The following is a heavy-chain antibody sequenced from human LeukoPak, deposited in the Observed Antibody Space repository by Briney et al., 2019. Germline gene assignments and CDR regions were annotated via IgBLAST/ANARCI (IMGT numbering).Heavy chain of an antibody. J-gene: IGHJ4*02. D-gene: IGHD3-22*01. V-gene: IGHV3-48*01. CDR1: GFTFSSYS. CDR3: ARRYYYDSSGYYY. Sequence: PGGFLRLSCAASGFTFSSYSMNWVRQAPEKGLEWVSYISVSSSTIYYADSVKGRFTISRDNAKNSLYLQMNSLRAEDTAVYYCARRYYYDSSGYYYWGQGTLVTVSS. CDR2: ISVSSSTI.